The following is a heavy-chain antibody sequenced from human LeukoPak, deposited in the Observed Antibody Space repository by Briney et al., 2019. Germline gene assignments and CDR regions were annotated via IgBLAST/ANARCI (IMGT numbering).Heavy chain of an antibody. J-gene: IGHJ4*02. V-gene: IGHV4-4*02. CDR1: GGSISSSNW. Sequence: PSETLSLPCAVSGGSISSSNWWSWVRQPPGKGLEWIGEIYRSGSTNYNPPLKSRVTISVDKSKNQFSLKLSSVTAADTAVYYCARVTFLAGTLDYWGQGTLVTVSS. CDR2: IYRSGST. D-gene: IGHD2/OR15-2a*01. CDR3: ARVTFLAGTLDY.